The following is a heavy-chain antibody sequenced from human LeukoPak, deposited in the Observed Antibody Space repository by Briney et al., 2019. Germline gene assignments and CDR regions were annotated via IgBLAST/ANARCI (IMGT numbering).Heavy chain of an antibody. D-gene: IGHD1-26*01. J-gene: IGHJ4*02. CDR3: ARGTYSSFDY. Sequence: GGSLRLSCGASGFNFSGFSMNWLRQAPGKGLEWISYITTSATTIYYADSVKGRFTISRDNAKNSLYLQMNSLRAEDTAVYYCARGTYSSFDYWGQGTLVTVSS. V-gene: IGHV3-48*01. CDR2: ITTSATTI. CDR1: GFNFSGFS.